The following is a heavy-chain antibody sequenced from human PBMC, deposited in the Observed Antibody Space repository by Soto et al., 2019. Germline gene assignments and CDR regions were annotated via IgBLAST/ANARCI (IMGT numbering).Heavy chain of an antibody. CDR3: ARGPYGDYSL. V-gene: IGHV4-30-4*08. CDR1: GCSISSGAYY. Sequence: SETLSLTCAVSGCSISSGAYYWSWIRHHPGKGLEWIGYIYYSGSTYYNPSLKSRVTISVDTSKNQFSLKLSSVTAADTAVYYCARGPYGDYSLWGKGNLVTVSS. J-gene: IGHJ1*01. CDR2: IYYSGST. D-gene: IGHD4-17*01.